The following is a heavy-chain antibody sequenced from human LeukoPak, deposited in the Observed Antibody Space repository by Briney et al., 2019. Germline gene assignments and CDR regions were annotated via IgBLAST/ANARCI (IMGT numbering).Heavy chain of an antibody. CDR3: AKSAAYGSGSYCPFGY. Sequence: GGSLRLSCAASGFTFSSYGMSWVRQAPGKGLEWVSAISGSGGSTYYADSVKGRFTISRDNSKNTLYLQMNSLRAEDTAVYYCAKSAAYGSGSYCPFGYWGQGTLVTVSS. J-gene: IGHJ4*02. D-gene: IGHD3-10*01. CDR1: GFTFSSYG. CDR2: ISGSGGST. V-gene: IGHV3-23*01.